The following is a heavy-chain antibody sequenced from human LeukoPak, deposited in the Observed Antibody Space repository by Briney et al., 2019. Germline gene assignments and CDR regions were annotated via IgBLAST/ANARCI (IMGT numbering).Heavy chain of an antibody. J-gene: IGHJ5*02. V-gene: IGHV3-7*01. CDR3: ARPRNYYDSSGYYFIRGVWFDP. Sequence: QPGGSLRLSCAASGFTFSAYSVNWVRQAPGKGLEWVANIKQDGSEKYYVDSVKGRFTISRDNAKNSLYLQMNSLRAEDTAVYYCARPRNYYDSSGYYFIRGVWFDPWGQGTLVTVSS. CDR2: IKQDGSEK. D-gene: IGHD3-22*01. CDR1: GFTFSAYS.